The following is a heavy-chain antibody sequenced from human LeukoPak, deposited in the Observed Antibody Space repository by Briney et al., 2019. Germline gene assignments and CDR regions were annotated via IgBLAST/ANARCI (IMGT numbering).Heavy chain of an antibody. CDR3: AREGSSWYSDY. CDR2: ISSSSSYI. D-gene: IGHD6-13*01. Sequence: GGSLRLSCAASGFTFSSYSMNWVRQAPGKGLEWVSSISSSSSYIYYADSVKGRFTISRDNAKNSLYLQMNSLRAEDTAVYYCAREGSSWYSDYWGQEPWSPSPQ. V-gene: IGHV3-21*01. CDR1: GFTFSSYS. J-gene: IGHJ4*01.